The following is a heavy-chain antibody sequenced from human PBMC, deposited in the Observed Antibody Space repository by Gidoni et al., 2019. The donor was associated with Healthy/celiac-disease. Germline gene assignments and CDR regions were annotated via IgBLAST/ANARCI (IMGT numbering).Heavy chain of an antibody. CDR1: GYTFTSYA. J-gene: IGHJ5*02. Sequence: QVQLVQSGAEVKKPGASVKVSCQAPGYTFTSYAMHWVRQAPGQRLEWMGWINAGNGNTKYSQKFQGRVTITRDTSASTAYMELSSLRSEDTAVYYCARGNTMVRGVIFSFDPWGQGTLVTVSS. V-gene: IGHV1-3*01. CDR3: ARGNTMVRGVIFSFDP. CDR2: INAGNGNT. D-gene: IGHD3-10*01.